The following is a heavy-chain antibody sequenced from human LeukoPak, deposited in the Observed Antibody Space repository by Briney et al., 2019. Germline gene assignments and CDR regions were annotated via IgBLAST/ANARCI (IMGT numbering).Heavy chain of an antibody. CDR3: AKDGGSYFDY. CDR1: GFTFDDSA. J-gene: IGHJ4*02. Sequence: GGSLRLSCAASGFTFDDSAMHWVRQAPGKGLEWVSLISGDGGSTYYTDSVKGRFTISRDNSKNSLYLQMNSLRTEDTALYYCAKDGGSYFDYWGQGTLVTVSS. V-gene: IGHV3-43*02. CDR2: ISGDGGST. D-gene: IGHD1-26*01.